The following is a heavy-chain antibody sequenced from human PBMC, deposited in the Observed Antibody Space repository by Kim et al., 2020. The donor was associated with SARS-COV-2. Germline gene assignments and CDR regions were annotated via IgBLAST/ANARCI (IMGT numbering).Heavy chain of an antibody. D-gene: IGHD3-10*01. V-gene: IGHV4-61*02. CDR1: GGSISSGSYY. J-gene: IGHJ6*02. Sequence: SETLSLTCTVSGGSISSGSYYWSWIRQPAGKGLEWIGRIYTSGSTNYNPSLKSRVTISVDTSKNQFSLKLSSVTAADTAVYYCARDHEVRGVHYYYYYGMDVWGQGTTVTVSS. CDR3: ARDHEVRGVHYYYYYGMDV. CDR2: IYTSGST.